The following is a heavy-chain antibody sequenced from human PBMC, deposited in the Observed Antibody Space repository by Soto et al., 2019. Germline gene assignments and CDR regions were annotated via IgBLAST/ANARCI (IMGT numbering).Heavy chain of an antibody. CDR1: GFSLTTSGVG. V-gene: IGHV2-5*02. D-gene: IGHD2-15*01. Sequence: QITLKESGPALVRPTQTLTLTCTFSGFSLTTSGVGVAWIRQAPGKALECLALVYWDGDERFNPSLKNRLTLPKDTSKNRVVPTMTNVDPVDTATYYCAHRGGCSAASCFSNYFDAWGQGALVTVSS. CDR2: VYWDGDE. J-gene: IGHJ4*02. CDR3: AHRGGCSAASCFSNYFDA.